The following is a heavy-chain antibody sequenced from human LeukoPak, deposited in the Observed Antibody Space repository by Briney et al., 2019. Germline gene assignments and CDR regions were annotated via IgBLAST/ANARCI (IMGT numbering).Heavy chain of an antibody. CDR3: ARDRNDYVWGSYHLY. CDR1: GGSISSYY. V-gene: IGHV4-4*07. Sequence: PSETLSLTCTVSGGSISSYYWSWIRQPAGKGLEWIGRIYTSGSTNYNPSLKGRVTMSVDTSKNQFSLKLSSVTAADTAVYYCARDRNDYVWGSYHLYWGQGTLVTVSS. D-gene: IGHD3-16*02. CDR2: IYTSGST. J-gene: IGHJ4*02.